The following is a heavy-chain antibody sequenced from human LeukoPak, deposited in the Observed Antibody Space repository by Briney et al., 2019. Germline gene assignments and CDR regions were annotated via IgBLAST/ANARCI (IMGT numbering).Heavy chain of an antibody. CDR1: GFTFSDYY. J-gene: IGHJ4*02. CDR2: ISSSGHII. CDR3: VRDTYYDFWSGHDY. V-gene: IGHV3-11*01. D-gene: IGHD3-3*01. Sequence: GGSLRLSCAASGFTFSDYYMTWIRQAPGKGLEWVSYISSSGHIIYYADSVKGRFTISGDNAKNSLYLQMNSLRAEDTAVYYCVRDTYYDFWSGHDYWGQGTLVIVSS.